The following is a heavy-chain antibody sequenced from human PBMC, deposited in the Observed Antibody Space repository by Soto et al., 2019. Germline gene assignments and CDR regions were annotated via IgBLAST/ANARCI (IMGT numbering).Heavy chain of an antibody. CDR1: GGCLESFS. CDR3: AVYCSSSIGPEDYNLALEF. D-gene: IGHD2-2*01. V-gene: IGHV4-59*01. CDR2: ISYSGST. J-gene: IGHJ6*02. Sequence: SETPSLACTGSGGCLESFSGSWIRQVPGQGLEWIGYISYSGSTTNYNHSLKSRVTISVDTSKKQVSLKLSSVSSQDTARYFCAVYCSSSIGPEDYNLALEFWGQGTTVTGSS.